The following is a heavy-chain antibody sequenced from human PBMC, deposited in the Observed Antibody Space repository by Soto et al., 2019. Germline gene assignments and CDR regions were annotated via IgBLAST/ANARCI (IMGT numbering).Heavy chain of an antibody. D-gene: IGHD2-2*01. CDR3: TSLLYCSSTSCPPYYYGMDV. J-gene: IGHJ6*02. CDR2: IRSKANSYAT. CDR1: GFTFSGSA. V-gene: IGHV3-73*01. Sequence: GGSLRLSCAASGFTFSGSAMHWVRQASGKGLEWVGRIRSKANSYATAYAASVKGRFTISRDDSKNTAYLQMNSLKTEDTAVYYCTSLLYCSSTSCPPYYYGMDVWGQGTTVTSP.